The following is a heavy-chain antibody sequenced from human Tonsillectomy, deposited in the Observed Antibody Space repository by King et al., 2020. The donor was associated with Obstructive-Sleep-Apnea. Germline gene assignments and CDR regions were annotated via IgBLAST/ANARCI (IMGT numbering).Heavy chain of an antibody. CDR2: ISSVSSYT. CDR3: ARGGYSSIRVY. D-gene: IGHD6-13*01. V-gene: IGHV3-11*06. Sequence: QLVQSGGGLVKPGRSLRLSCAASGFTFSDYYMSWIRQAPGKGLEWVSYISSVSSYTNYADSVKGRFTISRDNAKNSLYLQMNSLRAEDTAVYYCARGGYSSIRVYWGQGTLVTVSS. J-gene: IGHJ4*02. CDR1: GFTFSDYY.